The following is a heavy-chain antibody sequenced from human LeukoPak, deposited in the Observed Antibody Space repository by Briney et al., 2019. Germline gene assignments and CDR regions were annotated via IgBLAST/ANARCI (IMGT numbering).Heavy chain of an antibody. J-gene: IGHJ4*02. D-gene: IGHD6-13*01. CDR3: ARIGYSISWSGDY. CDR2: TSSDGNNK. Sequence: GGSLRLSCAASGFTFSSYGMHWVRQAPGKGLEWVALTSSDGNNKYYADSVKGRFSISRDNSKNTLYLQMNSLRAEDTAVYYCARIGYSISWSGDYWGQGSLVTVSS. CDR1: GFTFSSYG. V-gene: IGHV3-30*03.